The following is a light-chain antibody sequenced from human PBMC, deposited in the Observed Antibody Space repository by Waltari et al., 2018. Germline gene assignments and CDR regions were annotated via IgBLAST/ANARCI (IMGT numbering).Light chain of an antibody. CDR1: GSNIGNNY. Sequence: QSVLTQPPSVSAAPGQKVTISCSGSGSNIGNNYVSWYSQLPGTAPKLLIYENNKRHKGIPDRIVDPKSGTSATLGITGLQTGDEADYYCATWDSSLSGVFGGGTKLTVL. CDR3: ATWDSSLSGV. V-gene: IGLV1-51*02. J-gene: IGLJ3*02. CDR2: ENN.